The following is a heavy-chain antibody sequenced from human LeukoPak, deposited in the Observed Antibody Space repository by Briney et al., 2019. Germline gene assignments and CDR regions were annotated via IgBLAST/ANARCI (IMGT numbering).Heavy chain of an antibody. CDR2: IYNAKNT. J-gene: IGHJ4*02. V-gene: IGHV4-59*08. CDR3: AQTTGWPGFDF. D-gene: IGHD6-19*01. Sequence: SETLSLTCSASGASTSSRYWSWIRQFPGGTLEWIGHIYNAKNTKYNPSLTSRVTISVDTSRNQFSLSLTSLTAADTAIYYCAQTTGWPGFDFWGPGARVTVSS. CDR1: GASTSSRY.